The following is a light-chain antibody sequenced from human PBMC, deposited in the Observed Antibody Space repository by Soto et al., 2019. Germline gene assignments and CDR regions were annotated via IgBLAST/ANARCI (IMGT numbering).Light chain of an antibody. CDR1: ETTSSHY. Sequence: EIVLMQSPDTLSLSPGERATLSCRASETTSSHYIAWYQQKPGQAPRLLIFGASTRATGIPDRFSGSWSGTDFTLTISRLEPEDFAVYYCQNFGDSPFTFGPGTKVYIK. CDR3: QNFGDSPFT. V-gene: IGKV3-20*01. J-gene: IGKJ3*01. CDR2: GAS.